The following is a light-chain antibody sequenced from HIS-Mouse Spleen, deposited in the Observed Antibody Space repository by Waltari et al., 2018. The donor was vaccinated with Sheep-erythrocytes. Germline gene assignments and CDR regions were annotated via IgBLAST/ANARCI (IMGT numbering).Light chain of an antibody. CDR3: QVWDSSSDHPV. J-gene: IGLJ3*02. CDR1: NIGSKS. Sequence: SYVLTQPPSVSVAPGQTARITCGGNNIGSKSVHWYQQKPGQAPGLVVYDYSDRPSGIPGRFSGSNSGNTATLTISRVEAGDEADYYCQVWDSSSDHPVFGGGTKLTVL. V-gene: IGLV3-21*02. CDR2: DYS.